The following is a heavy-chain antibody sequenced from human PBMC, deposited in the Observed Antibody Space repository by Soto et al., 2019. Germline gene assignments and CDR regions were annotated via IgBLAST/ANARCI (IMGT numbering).Heavy chain of an antibody. CDR3: ARDRSQYSGSYLDAFDI. D-gene: IGHD1-26*01. Sequence: SETLSLTCAVYGGSFSSYYWSWIRQPPGKGLEWIGYIYYSGSTNYNPSLKSRVTISVDTSKNQFSLKLSSVTAADTAVYYCARDRSQYSGSYLDAFDIWGQGTMVTVSS. CDR1: GGSFSSYY. V-gene: IGHV4-59*01. CDR2: IYYSGST. J-gene: IGHJ3*02.